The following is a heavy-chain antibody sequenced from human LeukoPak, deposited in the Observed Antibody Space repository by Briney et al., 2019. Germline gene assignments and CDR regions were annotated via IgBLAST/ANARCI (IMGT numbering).Heavy chain of an antibody. V-gene: IGHV4-59*01. Sequence: SETLSLTCTVSGGSISSYYWSWLRQSPEKGLEWIGYIHYTGSTNYNPSLKSRVTMSVDTSKNQFSLKLSSVTPADTAVYYCANIEYSGHALGSWGQGTLVTVSS. CDR2: IHYTGST. J-gene: IGHJ5*02. CDR1: GGSISSYY. D-gene: IGHD5-12*01. CDR3: ANIEYSGHALGS.